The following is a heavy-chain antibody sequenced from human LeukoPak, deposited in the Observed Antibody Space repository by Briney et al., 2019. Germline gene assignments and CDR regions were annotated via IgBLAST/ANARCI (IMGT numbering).Heavy chain of an antibody. CDR3: AKEAKYYDILIGYYRSFYYFDY. Sequence: ASETLSLTCTVSGGSIGSGSYYWSWIRQPAGKGLEWIGRISGSTNYNPSLKSRVTISVDTSKNQFSLNLTSVTAADTAVYYCAKEAKYYDILIGYYRSFYYFDYWGQGTLVTVSS. D-gene: IGHD3-9*01. V-gene: IGHV4-61*02. J-gene: IGHJ4*02. CDR1: GGSIGSGSYY. CDR2: ISGST.